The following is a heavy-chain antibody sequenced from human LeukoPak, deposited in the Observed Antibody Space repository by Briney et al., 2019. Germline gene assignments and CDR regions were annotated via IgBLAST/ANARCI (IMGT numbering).Heavy chain of an antibody. CDR3: ARGARVGSRIISSSDWYYYMDV. CDR1: GYTFTSYD. CDR2: MNPNSGNT. D-gene: IGHD6-13*01. J-gene: IGHJ6*03. Sequence: GASVKVSCKASGYTFTSYDINWVRQATGQGLEWMGWMNPNSGNTGYAQKFQGRVTITRNTSISTAYMELSSLRSEDTAVYYCARGARVGSRIISSSDWYYYMDVWGKGTTVTVSS. V-gene: IGHV1-8*03.